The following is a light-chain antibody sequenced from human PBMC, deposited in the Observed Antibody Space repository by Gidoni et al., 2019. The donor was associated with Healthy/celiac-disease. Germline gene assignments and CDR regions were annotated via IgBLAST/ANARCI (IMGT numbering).Light chain of an antibody. V-gene: IGKV3-11*01. Sequence: EIVLTQSPATLSLSPVERAPLSCRASQSVSSYFTWYQQKPGHAPRLPIYDASNRATGIPPSFSGSGSGTDFTLTISSLGPEYFAVYNCQQRSNWPPGLTFGGGTKVEIK. J-gene: IGKJ4*01. CDR1: QSVSSY. CDR3: QQRSNWPPGLT. CDR2: DAS.